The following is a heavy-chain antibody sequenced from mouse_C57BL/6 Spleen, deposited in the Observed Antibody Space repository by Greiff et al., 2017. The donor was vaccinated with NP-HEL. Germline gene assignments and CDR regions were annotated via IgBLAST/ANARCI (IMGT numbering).Heavy chain of an antibody. CDR1: GFTFSSYT. Sequence: EVKLMESGGGLVKPGGSLKLSCAASGFTFSSYTMSWVRQTPEKRLEWVATISGGGGNTYYPDSVKGRFTISRDNAKNTLYLQMSSLRSEDTALYYCARQTEGFAYWGQGTLVTVSA. CDR3: ARQTEGFAY. V-gene: IGHV5-9*01. J-gene: IGHJ3*01. CDR2: ISGGGGNT.